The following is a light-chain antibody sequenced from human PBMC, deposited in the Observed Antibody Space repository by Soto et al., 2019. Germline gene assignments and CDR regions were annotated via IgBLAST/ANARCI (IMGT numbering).Light chain of an antibody. CDR3: QHYYSYPYT. CDR2: KAS. V-gene: IGKV1-5*03. J-gene: IGKJ2*01. CDR1: QDVSQW. Sequence: DIHMTQSPSTLSASVGDTVTITCRASQDVSQWLAWYQERPGKPPKLLIYKASSLERGVPSRFRGRGSETEFTLTIRDLQPDDLATYYCQHYYSYPYTFGQGTRLE.